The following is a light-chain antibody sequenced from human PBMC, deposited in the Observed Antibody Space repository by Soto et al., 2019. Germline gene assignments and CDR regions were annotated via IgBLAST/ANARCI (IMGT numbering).Light chain of an antibody. CDR2: LEGSGSY. J-gene: IGLJ2*01. Sequence: QPVLTQSSSASASLGSSVKLTCTLSSGHSSYIIAWHQQQPGKAPRYLMKLEGSGSYNKGSGVPDHFSGSSSGADRYLTISNLQSEDEADYYCETWDSNTVVFGGGTKVTVL. CDR1: SGHSSYI. CDR3: ETWDSNTVV. V-gene: IGLV4-60*03.